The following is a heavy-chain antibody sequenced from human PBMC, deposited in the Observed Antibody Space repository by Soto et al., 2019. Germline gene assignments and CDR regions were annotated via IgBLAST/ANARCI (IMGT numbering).Heavy chain of an antibody. D-gene: IGHD2-2*01. Sequence: QVQLQESGPGLVKPSQTLSLTCTVSGGSISSGGYYWSWIRQHPGKGLEWIGYISYSGSTYYNPSLKSRVTISVDTSKNQCSLKLSSVTAADTAVYYCARGRSSTSPYPIGYWFQGTLVTVAS. V-gene: IGHV4-31*03. CDR2: ISYSGST. CDR1: GGSISSGGYY. J-gene: IGHJ4*02. CDR3: ARGRSSTSPYPIGY.